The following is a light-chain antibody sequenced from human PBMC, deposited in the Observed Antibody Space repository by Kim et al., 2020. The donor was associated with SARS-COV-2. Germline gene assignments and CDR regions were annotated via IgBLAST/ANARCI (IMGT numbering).Light chain of an antibody. CDR2: GAS. J-gene: IGKJ4*01. CDR3: QHYVSSPFT. V-gene: IGKV3-20*01. CDR1: QSVSNNY. Sequence: EIVLTQSPGTLSLSPGERATLSCRASQSVSNNYLAWYQQKPGQTPRLLIYGASSRATGVPDRFSGSGSGTDFTLTISRLEPEDFAVYYCQHYVSSPFTFGGGTKVDI.